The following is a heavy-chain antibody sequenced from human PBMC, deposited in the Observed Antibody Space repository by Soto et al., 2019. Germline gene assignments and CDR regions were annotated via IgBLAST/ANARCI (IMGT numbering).Heavy chain of an antibody. CDR1: DYTFTSYG. CDR2: ISAYNGNT. J-gene: IGHJ6*02. CDR3: ARGGLFWSGYYTDYYYGMDV. Sequence: ASVKVSCKASDYTFTSYGISWVRQAPGQGLEWMGWISAYNGNTNYAQKLQGRVTMTTDTSTSTAYMELRSLRSDDTAVYYCARGGLFWSGYYTDYYYGMDVWGQGTTVTVSS. D-gene: IGHD3-3*01. V-gene: IGHV1-18*01.